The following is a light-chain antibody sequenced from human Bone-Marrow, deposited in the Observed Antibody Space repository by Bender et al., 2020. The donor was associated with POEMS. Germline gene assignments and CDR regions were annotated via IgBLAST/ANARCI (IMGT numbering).Light chain of an antibody. CDR2: EDR. Sequence: YVLTQPPSVSVAPGQTARITCGGNNIGSYSVQWYQQKPGQAPVMVVYEDRDRPSGIPERFSGSNSGNTATLTITRVEAGDEADYYCQVWDTTTNQWVFGGGTKVTVL. CDR3: QVWDTTTNQWV. CDR1: NIGSYS. V-gene: IGLV3-21*02. J-gene: IGLJ3*02.